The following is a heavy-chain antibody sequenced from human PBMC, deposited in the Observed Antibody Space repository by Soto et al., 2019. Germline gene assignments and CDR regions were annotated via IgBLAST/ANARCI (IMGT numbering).Heavy chain of an antibody. V-gene: IGHV6-1*01. CDR2: TYSRSKWYN. CDR3: ARETTGGFDY. D-gene: IGHD1-1*01. CDR1: GDSVSNNSAA. Sequence: SQTLSLTCAISGDSVSNNSAAWNWIRQSPSRGLEWLGRTYSRSKWYNEYAVSMRIRVIINSDTSKNQFSLQLNSVTPEDTAMYYCARETTGGFDYWGQGTLVTVSS. J-gene: IGHJ4*02.